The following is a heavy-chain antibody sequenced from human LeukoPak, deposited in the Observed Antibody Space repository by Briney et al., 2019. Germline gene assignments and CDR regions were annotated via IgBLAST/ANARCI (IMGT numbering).Heavy chain of an antibody. CDR1: GFTFDSYW. V-gene: IGHV3-74*01. Sequence: GGSLRLSCAASGFTFDSYWMHWVRQAPGKGLVWVSQINNDGSTTRYADSVKGRFTISRDNAENTLYLQMNSLRAEDAAVYYCARGYSSSWYNWLDPWGQGTLVTVSS. CDR3: ARGYSSSWYNWLDP. CDR2: INNDGSTT. J-gene: IGHJ5*02. D-gene: IGHD6-13*01.